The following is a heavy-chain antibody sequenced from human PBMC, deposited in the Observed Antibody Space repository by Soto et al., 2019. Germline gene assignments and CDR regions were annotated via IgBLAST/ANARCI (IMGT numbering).Heavy chain of an antibody. D-gene: IGHD1-26*01. Sequence: EVPLLESGGGLVQPGGSLRLSCAASGFTFSSYAMRWVRQAPVKGLEWVSAISGSGGSTYYADSVKGRFTISRDNSKNTLSLQMNSLRAEDTAVYYCARRGSGSYYDYWGQGTLVTVSS. V-gene: IGHV3-23*01. CDR3: ARRGSGSYYDY. J-gene: IGHJ4*02. CDR1: GFTFSSYA. CDR2: ISGSGGST.